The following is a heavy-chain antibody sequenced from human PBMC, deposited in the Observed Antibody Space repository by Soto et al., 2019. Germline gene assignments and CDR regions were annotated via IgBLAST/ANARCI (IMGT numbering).Heavy chain of an antibody. V-gene: IGHV1-69*12. CDR1: GGTFSSYA. CDR2: IIPIFGTA. J-gene: IGHJ3*02. CDR3: ASPPDSSSWYGGDAFDI. Sequence: QVQLVQSGAEVKKPGSSVKVSCKASGGTFSSYAISWVRQAPGQGLEWMGGIIPIFGTANYAQKFQGRVTITADESTSTAYMELSSLRSEDTAVYYCASPPDSSSWYGGDAFDIWGQGTMVTVSS. D-gene: IGHD6-13*01.